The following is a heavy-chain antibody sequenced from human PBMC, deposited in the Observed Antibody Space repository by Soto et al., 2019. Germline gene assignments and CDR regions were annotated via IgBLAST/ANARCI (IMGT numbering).Heavy chain of an antibody. J-gene: IGHJ5*02. CDR1: GGSISSSSYY. CDR2: IYYSGST. V-gene: IGHV4-39*01. Sequence: SETLSLTCTVSGGSISSSSYYWGWIRQHPGKGLEWFGSIYYSGSTYYNQSLKSRVAISVDTSKNQFFLKLSSVSAADTAVYYCARHQSHSSSYVDPWGQGTLVTVSS. CDR3: ARHQSHSSSYVDP. D-gene: IGHD6-13*01.